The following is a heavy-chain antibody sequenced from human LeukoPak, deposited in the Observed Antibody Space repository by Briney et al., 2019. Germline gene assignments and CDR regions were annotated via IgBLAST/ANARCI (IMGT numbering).Heavy chain of an antibody. CDR2: ISSSSSYI. V-gene: IGHV3-21*01. CDR1: GFTFSSYS. J-gene: IGHJ5*02. Sequence: GGSLRLSCAASGFTFSSYSMNWVRQAPGKGLEWVSSISSSSSYIYYADSVKGRFTISRDNAKNSLYLQMNSLRAEDTAVYYCARDRGRDYGDYNWFDPRGRGTLVTVSS. D-gene: IGHD4-17*01. CDR3: ARDRGRDYGDYNWFDP.